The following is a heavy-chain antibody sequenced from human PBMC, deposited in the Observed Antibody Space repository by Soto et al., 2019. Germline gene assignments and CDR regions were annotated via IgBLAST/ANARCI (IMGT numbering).Heavy chain of an antibody. CDR2: IGAYNGYT. CDR1: GYTFNNYG. D-gene: IGHD3-10*01. J-gene: IGHJ3*02. V-gene: IGHV1-18*04. Sequence: QVQLVQSGAEVKKPGASVKVSCKASGYTFNNYGLSWVRQAPGQGLEWMGWIGAYNGYTNYAQILRVRVTLTTDTSTSTDYMELRSLREDDTAMYYCARDLRWFGASSWEETFDIWGQGTMVTVSS. CDR3: ARDLRWFGASSWEETFDI.